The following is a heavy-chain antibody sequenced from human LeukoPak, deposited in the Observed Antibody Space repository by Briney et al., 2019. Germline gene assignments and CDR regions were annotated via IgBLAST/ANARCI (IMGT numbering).Heavy chain of an antibody. J-gene: IGHJ4*02. D-gene: IGHD6-6*01. CDR3: AIYDSSSNYFDY. Sequence: SETLSLTCTVSGGSISSSSYHWGWIRQPPGKGLEWIGSIYYSGSTYYNPSLKSRVTISVDTSKNQFSLKLSSVTAADTAVYYCAIYDSSSNYFDYWGQGTLVTVSS. CDR2: IYYSGST. V-gene: IGHV4-39*07. CDR1: GGSISSSSYH.